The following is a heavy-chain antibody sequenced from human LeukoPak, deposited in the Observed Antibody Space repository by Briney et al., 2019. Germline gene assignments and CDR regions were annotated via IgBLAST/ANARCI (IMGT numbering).Heavy chain of an antibody. CDR2: ISGSGGST. CDR3: ARGLVEVVGGYFDL. D-gene: IGHD2-2*01. V-gene: IGHV3-23*01. J-gene: IGHJ2*01. Sequence: GGSLRLSCAASGCTFSSYAMSWVRQAPGKGLEWVSAISGSGGSTYYADSVKGRFTISRDNSKNTLYLQMNSLRAEDTAVYYCARGLVEVVGGYFDLWGRGTLVTVSS. CDR1: GCTFSSYA.